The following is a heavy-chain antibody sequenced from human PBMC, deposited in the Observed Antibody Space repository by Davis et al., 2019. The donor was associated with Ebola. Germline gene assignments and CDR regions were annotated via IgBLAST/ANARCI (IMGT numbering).Heavy chain of an antibody. CDR3: ARAVQGVAATVPYYYYGMDV. D-gene: IGHD6-25*01. CDR2: INTNTGNP. Sequence: AASVKVSCKASGYTFTSYAMNWVRQAPGQGLEWMGWINTNTGNPTYAQGFTGRFVFSLDTSVSTAYLQISSLKAEDTAVYYCARAVQGVAATVPYYYYGMDVWGQGTTVTVSS. V-gene: IGHV7-4-1*02. CDR1: GYTFTSYA. J-gene: IGHJ6*02.